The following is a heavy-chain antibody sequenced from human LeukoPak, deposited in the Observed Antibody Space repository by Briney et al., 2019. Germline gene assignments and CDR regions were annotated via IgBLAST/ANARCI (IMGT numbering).Heavy chain of an antibody. CDR3: ARDGPYCSSTSCPYYYYGMDV. CDR1: GGSISSYY. Sequence: SETLSLTCTVSGGSISSYYWSWIRQPAGKGLEWIGRIYTSGSTNYNPSLKSRVTMSVDTSKNQFSLKLSSVTAADTAVYYCARDGPYCSSTSCPYYYYGMDVWGQGTTVTVSS. V-gene: IGHV4-4*07. D-gene: IGHD2-2*01. CDR2: IYTSGST. J-gene: IGHJ6*02.